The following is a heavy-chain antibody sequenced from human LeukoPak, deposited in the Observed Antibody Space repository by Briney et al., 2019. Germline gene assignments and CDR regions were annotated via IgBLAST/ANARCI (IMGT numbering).Heavy chain of an antibody. Sequence: GGSLRLSCAASGFTFSSYGMHWVRQAPGKGLEWVANIKQDGSEKYYVDSVKGRFTISRDNAKNSLYLQMNSLRAEDTAVYYCARVGHYYDSSGYSSRDAFDIWGQGTMVTVSS. D-gene: IGHD3-22*01. V-gene: IGHV3-7*01. CDR1: GFTFSSYG. CDR2: IKQDGSEK. CDR3: ARVGHYYDSSGYSSRDAFDI. J-gene: IGHJ3*02.